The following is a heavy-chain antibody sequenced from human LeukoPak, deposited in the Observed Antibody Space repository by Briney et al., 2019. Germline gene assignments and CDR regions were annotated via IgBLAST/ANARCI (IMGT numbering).Heavy chain of an antibody. Sequence: GGSLRLSCAASGFTFSDYYMSWIRQAPGKGLEWVSYISSSSSYTNYADSVKGRFTISRDDAENSLYLQMNSLRAEDTAVYYCARDYGSGSFAYWGQGTLVTVSS. V-gene: IGHV3-11*06. D-gene: IGHD3-10*01. CDR3: ARDYGSGSFAY. J-gene: IGHJ4*02. CDR1: GFTFSDYY. CDR2: ISSSSSYT.